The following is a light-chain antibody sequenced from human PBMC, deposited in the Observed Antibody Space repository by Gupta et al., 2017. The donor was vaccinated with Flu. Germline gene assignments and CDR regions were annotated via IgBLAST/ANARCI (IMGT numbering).Light chain of an antibody. V-gene: IGKV4-1*01. J-gene: IGKJ1*01. CDR2: WAS. CDR3: QQYHTGPRT. Sequence: DIVMSQSPVSLAALLGERVAVNCKSSQSVLYSPNNYNCLAWYQQKSGQPPKLLIYWASTRESGVPDRFSGSGSGTDFTLTISSLQAEDVAVYYCQQYHTGPRTFGQGTKVEIK. CDR1: QSVLYSPNNYNC.